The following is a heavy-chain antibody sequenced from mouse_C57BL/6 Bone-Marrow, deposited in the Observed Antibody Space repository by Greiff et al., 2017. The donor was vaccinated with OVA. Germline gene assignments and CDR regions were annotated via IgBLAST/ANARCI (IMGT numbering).Heavy chain of an antibody. D-gene: IGHD2-4*01. V-gene: IGHV7-3*01. Sequence: EVKLMESGGGLVQPGGSLSLSCAASGFTFTDYYMSWVRQPPGKALEWLGFIRNKANGYTTEYSASVKGRFTISRDNSQSILYLQMNALRAEDSATYYCARSSFHDYDDYWGQGTTLTVSS. CDR1: GFTFTDYY. CDR3: ARSSFHDYDDY. CDR2: IRNKANGYTT. J-gene: IGHJ2*01.